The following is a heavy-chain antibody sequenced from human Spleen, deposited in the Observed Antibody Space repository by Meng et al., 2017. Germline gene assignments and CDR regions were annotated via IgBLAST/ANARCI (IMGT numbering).Heavy chain of an antibody. CDR3: AHRRVAGEFVRGVIEWFDP. CDR2: IYLDDDK. D-gene: IGHD3-10*01. V-gene: IGHV2-5*02. Sequence: QITFKESGPTLVKPTQTLTLSCPFSGFSLNSRGVGVGWIRQSPGKAPEWLALIYLDDDKRYSPSLKRRLTITKDISKIHVVLTMTNMDPVDTATYYCAHRRVAGEFVRGVIEWFDPWGQGALVTVSS. CDR1: GFSLNSRGVG. J-gene: IGHJ5*02.